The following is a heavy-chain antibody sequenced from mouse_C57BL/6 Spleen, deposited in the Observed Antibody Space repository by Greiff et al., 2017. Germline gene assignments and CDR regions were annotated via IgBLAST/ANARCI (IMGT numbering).Heavy chain of an antibody. CDR3: ARSRSNYERVFDY. CDR1: GYAFTNYL. CDR2: INPGSGGT. V-gene: IGHV1-54*01. D-gene: IGHD2-5*01. Sequence: VQLQQSGAELVRPGTSVKVSCKASGYAFTNYLIEWVKQRPGQGLEWIGVINPGSGGTNDNEKFKGKATLTADKSSSTAYMQLSSLTSEDSAVYFWARSRSNYERVFDYWGQGTTLTVSS. J-gene: IGHJ2*01.